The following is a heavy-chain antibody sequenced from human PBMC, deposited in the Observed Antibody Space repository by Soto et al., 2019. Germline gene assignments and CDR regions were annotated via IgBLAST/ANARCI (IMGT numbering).Heavy chain of an antibody. CDR2: IIPIFGTA. CDR3: ARNLLGGYCSGGSCPILS. D-gene: IGHD2-15*01. Sequence: ASVKVSCKASGGTFSSYAISWVRQAPGQGLEWMGGIIPIFGTANYAQKFQGRVTITADESTSTAYMELSSPRSEDTALYYCARNLLGGYCSGGSCPILSWGQGTLVTVSS. V-gene: IGHV1-69*13. J-gene: IGHJ4*02. CDR1: GGTFSSYA.